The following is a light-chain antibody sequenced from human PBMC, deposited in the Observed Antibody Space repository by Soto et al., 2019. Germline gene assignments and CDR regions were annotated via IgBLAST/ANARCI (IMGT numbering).Light chain of an antibody. CDR3: QQYNNWPPIT. CDR2: DAS. V-gene: IGKV3-15*01. Sequence: EIFMTHSPATLSFSPVERVTFSCRSSLSVSYYLAWYQPNPGQAPRLPIYDASTRATGIPARFSGSGSGTEFTLTISSLQSEDFAVYYCQQYNNWPPITFGQGTRLDIK. CDR1: LSVSYY. J-gene: IGKJ5*01.